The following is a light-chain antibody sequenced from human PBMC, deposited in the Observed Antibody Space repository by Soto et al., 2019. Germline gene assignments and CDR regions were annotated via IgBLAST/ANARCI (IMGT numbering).Light chain of an antibody. J-gene: IGKJ1*01. V-gene: IGKV1-33*01. CDR2: DAS. CDR3: QQSGGT. Sequence: DIPMTQSPSSLSASVGDRVTITCQASQDISNYLNWYQQKPGKAPKLLIYDASNLETGVPSRFSGSGSGTDFTFTISSLQPEDIATYYCQQSGGTFGQGTKVEIK. CDR1: QDISNY.